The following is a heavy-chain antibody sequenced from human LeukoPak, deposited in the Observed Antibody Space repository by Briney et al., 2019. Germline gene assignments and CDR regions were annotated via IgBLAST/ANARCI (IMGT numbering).Heavy chain of an antibody. D-gene: IGHD2-2*02. CDR1: GYSFTSYW. CDR2: IYPGDSDT. Sequence: GESLKISCKGSGYSFTSYWIGWVRQMPGKGLEWMGVIYPGDSDTRYSPSFQGQVTISADKSISTAYLQWSSLKASDTAMYYCARQSDYCSSTSCYKGFDYWGQGTLVTVSS. V-gene: IGHV5-51*01. J-gene: IGHJ4*02. CDR3: ARQSDYCSSTSCYKGFDY.